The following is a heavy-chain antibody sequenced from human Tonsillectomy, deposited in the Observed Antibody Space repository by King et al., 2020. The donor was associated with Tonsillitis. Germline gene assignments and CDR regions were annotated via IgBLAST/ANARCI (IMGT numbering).Heavy chain of an antibody. D-gene: IGHD4-17*01. CDR3: ARDRTVTDAFDI. V-gene: IGHV3-48*01. J-gene: IGHJ3*02. CDR2: IGFSSTTI. Sequence: VQLVESGGGLVQPGGSLRLSCAASGFTFSSYSMNWVRQAPGKGLEWVSYIGFSSTTIYYADSVKGRFTISRDNAKNSLYLQMNSLRAEDTGVYYCARDRTVTDAFDIWGQGTMVTVSS. CDR1: GFTFSSYS.